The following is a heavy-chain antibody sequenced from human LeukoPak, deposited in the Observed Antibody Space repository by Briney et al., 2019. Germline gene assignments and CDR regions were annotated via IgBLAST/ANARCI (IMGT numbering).Heavy chain of an antibody. V-gene: IGHV4-39*07. J-gene: IGHJ6*03. CDR2: IYYSGST. CDR3: AREIRPVYYMDV. Sequence: SETLSLTCTVSGGSISSSSYYWGWIRQPPGKGLEWIGSIYYSGSTYYNPSLKSRVAISVDTSKNQFSLKLSSVTAADTAVYYCAREIRPVYYMDVWGKGTTVTVSS. CDR1: GGSISSSSYY.